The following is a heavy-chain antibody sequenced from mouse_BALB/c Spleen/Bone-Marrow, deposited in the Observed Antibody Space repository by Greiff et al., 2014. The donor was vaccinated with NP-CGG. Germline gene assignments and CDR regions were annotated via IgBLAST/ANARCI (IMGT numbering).Heavy chain of an antibody. V-gene: IGHV14-3*02. Sequence: VQLQQSGAELVKPGASVKLSCTASGFNIKDTYMHWVKRRPEQGLEWIGRIDPSNGNTKYDPKFQGKATITADTSSNTAYLQLSSLTSEDTAVYYGARFPYDYGGGDYWGQGTTLTVSS. CDR2: IDPSNGNT. D-gene: IGHD2-4*01. J-gene: IGHJ2*01. CDR1: GFNIKDTY. CDR3: ARFPYDYGGGDY.